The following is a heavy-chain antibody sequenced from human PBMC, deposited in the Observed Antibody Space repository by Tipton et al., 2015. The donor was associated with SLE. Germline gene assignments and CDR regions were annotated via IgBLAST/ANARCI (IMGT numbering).Heavy chain of an antibody. CDR1: GFTFSSYE. Sequence: SLRLSCAASGFTFSSYEMNWVRQAPGKGLEWVSYISSSGSTIYYADSVKGRFTISRDNAKNSLYLQMNSLRAEDTAVYYCARQNSSSWSFDYWGQGTLVTVSS. CDR3: ARQNSSSWSFDY. CDR2: ISSSGSTI. J-gene: IGHJ4*02. D-gene: IGHD6-13*01. V-gene: IGHV3-48*03.